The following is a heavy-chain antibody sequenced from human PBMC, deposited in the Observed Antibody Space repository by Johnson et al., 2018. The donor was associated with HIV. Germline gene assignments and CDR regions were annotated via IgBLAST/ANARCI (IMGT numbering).Heavy chain of an antibody. CDR2: ISYDGSKK. CDR1: GFTFSSYG. V-gene: IGHV3-30*03. CDR3: ARDPSNSRGWLGDAFDI. Sequence: QVQLVESGGGVVQPGRSLRLSCAASGFTFSSYGMHWVRQAPGKGMDWVAFISYDGSKKNYAVSVKGRFTISSDNSKNTLYLQLNSLRTEDTAVYYCARDPSNSRGWLGDAFDIWGQGTMVTVSS. J-gene: IGHJ3*02. D-gene: IGHD2/OR15-2a*01.